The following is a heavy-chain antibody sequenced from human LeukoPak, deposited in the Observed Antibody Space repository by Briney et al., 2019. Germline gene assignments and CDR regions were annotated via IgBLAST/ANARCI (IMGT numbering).Heavy chain of an antibody. CDR2: ISGSSGII. J-gene: IGHJ4*02. D-gene: IGHD6-13*01. V-gene: IGHV3-48*01. Sequence: GGSLRLSCAASGFTFNTYTMNWVRQAPGKGLEWVSYISGSSGIIDYADSVRGRFTISRDNAKNSLYLQVNSLRAEDTAVYYCAKDTSSWYGFFDYWGQGTLVTVSS. CDR1: GFTFNTYT. CDR3: AKDTSSWYGFFDY.